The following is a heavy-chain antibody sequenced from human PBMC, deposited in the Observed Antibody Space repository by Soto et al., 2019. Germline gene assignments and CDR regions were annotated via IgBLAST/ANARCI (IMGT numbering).Heavy chain of an antibody. CDR3: ARDQGIEVTG. D-gene: IGHD6-19*01. CDR2: ILHDGNNK. V-gene: IGHV3-30-3*01. J-gene: IGHJ4*02. Sequence: GGSLRLSCAASGFTFSNYIMHWVRQAPGKGLEWVAIILHDGNNKYYADSVKGRFTISRDNSKNTLYLQMNSLRAEDTAVYYCARDQGIEVTGWGQGTLVTLSS. CDR1: GFTFSNYI.